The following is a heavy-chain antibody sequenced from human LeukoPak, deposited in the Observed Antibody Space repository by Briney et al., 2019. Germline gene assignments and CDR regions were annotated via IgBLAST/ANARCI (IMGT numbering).Heavy chain of an antibody. CDR2: ISSSSSYI. CDR3: ARGLPSSLILPAASFDY. V-gene: IGHV3-21*01. Sequence: GGALRLFCAASGFTFSSYSMNWVRQAPGKGLEWVSSISSSSSYIYYADSVKVRFTISRDNAKNSLYLQMNSLRAEDTAVYYCARGLPSSLILPAASFDYWGQGTLVTVSS. J-gene: IGHJ4*02. CDR1: GFTFSSYS. D-gene: IGHD2-2*01.